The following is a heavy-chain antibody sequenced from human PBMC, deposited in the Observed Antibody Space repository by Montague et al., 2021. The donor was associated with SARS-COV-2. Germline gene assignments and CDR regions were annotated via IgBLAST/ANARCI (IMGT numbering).Heavy chain of an antibody. Sequence: SETLSLTCTVSGDSMSGYYWSWVRQAPGTGLEWIGYIFYSGSTSYNPSLNSRVTISIDTFKKQFSLKLTSVTAADTAVYFCAREGGTKSSHWWGAFDSWGHGTLVTVSS. CDR1: GDSMSGYY. J-gene: IGHJ5*01. CDR2: IFYSGST. V-gene: IGHV4-59*01. CDR3: AREGGTKSSHWWGAFDS. D-gene: IGHD2-15*01.